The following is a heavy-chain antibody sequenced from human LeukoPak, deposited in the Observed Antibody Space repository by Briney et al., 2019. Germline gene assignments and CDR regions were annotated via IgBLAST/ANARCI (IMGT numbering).Heavy chain of an antibody. CDR1: GYTFTGYY. J-gene: IGHJ5*01. V-gene: IGHV1-2*02. D-gene: IGHD3-22*01. CDR3: ARKQYPYYSDSRGPFDS. Sequence: ASVTVSCKASGYTFTGYYIHWVRQAPGQGLEWMGWMNPNSGGTNYAQNFQGRVTMTRDTSISTAYMELSTLRSDDTAVYYCARKQYPYYSDSRGPFDSWGQGTLVTVSS. CDR2: MNPNSGGT.